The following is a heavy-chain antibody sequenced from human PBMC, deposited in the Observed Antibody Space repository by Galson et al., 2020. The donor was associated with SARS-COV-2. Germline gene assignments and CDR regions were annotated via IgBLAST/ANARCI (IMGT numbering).Heavy chain of an antibody. CDR3: ARVKGPDCSSTSCYWYYYYYYMDV. CDR1: GYSISSGYY. CDR2: IYHSGST. V-gene: IGHV4-38-2*02. J-gene: IGHJ6*03. Sequence: LSLTCTVSGYSISSGYYWGWIRQPPGKGLEWIGSIYHSGSTYYNPSLKSRVTISVDTSKNQFSLKLSSVTAADTAVYYCARVKGPDCSSTSCYWYYYYYYMDVWGKGTTVTVSS. D-gene: IGHD2-2*01.